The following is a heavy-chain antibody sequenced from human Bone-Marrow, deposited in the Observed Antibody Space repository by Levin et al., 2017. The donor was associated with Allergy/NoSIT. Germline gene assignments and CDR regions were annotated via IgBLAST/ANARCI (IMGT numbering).Heavy chain of an antibody. Sequence: EASVKVSCKASGYTFTSYGISWVRQAPGQGLEWMGWISAYNGNTNYAQKLQGRVTMTTDTSTSTAYMELRSLRSDDTAVYYCAREDNYYGSGSYSPTRYWGQGTLVTVSS. CDR1: GYTFTSYG. J-gene: IGHJ4*02. CDR3: AREDNYYGSGSYSPTRY. CDR2: ISAYNGNT. V-gene: IGHV1-18*01. D-gene: IGHD3-10*01.